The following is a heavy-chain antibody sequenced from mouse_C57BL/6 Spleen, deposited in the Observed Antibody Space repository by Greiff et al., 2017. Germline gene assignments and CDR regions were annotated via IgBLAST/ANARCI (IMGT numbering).Heavy chain of an antibody. J-gene: IGHJ2*01. CDR1: GYSFTGYY. Sequence: DVKLQESGPELVKPGASVKISCKASGYSFTGYYMHWVKQSHGNILDWIGYIYPYNGVSSYNQKFKGKATLTVDKSSSTAYMELRSLTSEDSAVYYCARSEGTRRGDYFDYWGQGTTLTVSS. CDR2: IYPYNGVS. D-gene: IGHD2-14*01. V-gene: IGHV1-31*01. CDR3: ARSEGTRRGDYFDY.